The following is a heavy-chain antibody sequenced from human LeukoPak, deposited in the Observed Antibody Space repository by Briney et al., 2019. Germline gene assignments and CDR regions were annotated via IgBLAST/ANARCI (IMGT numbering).Heavy chain of an antibody. CDR2: ISGSGGST. Sequence: PGGSLRLSCAASGFTFSSYAMSWVRQAPGKGLEWVSAISGSGGSTYYADSVKGRFTISRDNAKNSLYLQMNSLRAEDTALYYCAKDFAAQMVRGAIDYWGQGTLVTVSS. J-gene: IGHJ4*02. CDR1: GFTFSSYA. D-gene: IGHD3-10*01. CDR3: AKDFAAQMVRGAIDY. V-gene: IGHV3-23*01.